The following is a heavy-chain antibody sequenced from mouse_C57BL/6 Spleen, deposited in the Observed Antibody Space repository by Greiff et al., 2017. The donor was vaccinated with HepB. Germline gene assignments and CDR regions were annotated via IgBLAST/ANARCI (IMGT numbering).Heavy chain of an antibody. V-gene: IGHV14-4*01. CDR1: GFNIKDDY. CDR2: IDPENGDT. D-gene: IGHD2-3*01. J-gene: IGHJ2*01. CDR3: TTSFYDSSGPY. Sequence: EVKLVESGAELVRPGASVKLSCTASGFNIKDDYMHWVKQRPEQGLEWIGWIDPENGDTEYASKFQGKATITADTSSNTAYLQLSSLTSEDTAVYYCTTSFYDSSGPYWGQGTTLTVSS.